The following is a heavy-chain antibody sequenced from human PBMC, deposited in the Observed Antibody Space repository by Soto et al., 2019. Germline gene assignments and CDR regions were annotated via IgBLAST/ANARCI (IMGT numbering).Heavy chain of an antibody. Sequence: EVQLVESGGGLVQPGWSLRLSCAASGFTVSSNYMSWVRQAPGKGLEWVSVIYSGGSTYYADSVKGRFTISRHNSKNTLYLQMNSLRAEDTAVYYCARGLGGYCSGGSCYSPYFDYWGQGTLVTVSS. CDR2: IYSGGST. CDR3: ARGLGGYCSGGSCYSPYFDY. CDR1: GFTVSSNY. J-gene: IGHJ4*02. V-gene: IGHV3-53*04. D-gene: IGHD2-15*01.